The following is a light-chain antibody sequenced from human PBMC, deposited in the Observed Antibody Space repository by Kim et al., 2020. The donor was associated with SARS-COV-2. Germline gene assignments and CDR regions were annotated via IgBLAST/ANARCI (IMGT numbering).Light chain of an antibody. Sequence: LSPGDRVTLSCRASQIISSSYLAWYQQKPAQAPRLLIYGASSRATGIPDRFSGSGSGTDFTLTISRLEPEDFAVYYCQQYGSSPYSFGQGTKLEI. CDR1: QIISSSY. J-gene: IGKJ2*03. CDR2: GAS. V-gene: IGKV3-20*01. CDR3: QQYGSSPYS.